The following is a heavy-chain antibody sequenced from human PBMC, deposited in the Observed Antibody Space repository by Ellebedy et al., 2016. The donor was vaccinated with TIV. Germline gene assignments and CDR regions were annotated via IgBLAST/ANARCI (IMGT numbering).Heavy chain of an antibody. CDR1: GDSISTSNSY. J-gene: IGHJ4*02. CDR3: ARRTYFLFDS. D-gene: IGHD2/OR15-2a*01. CDR2: ISVSRFT. Sequence: MPSETLSLTCIVSGDSISTSNSYWAWIRQPPGKGLEWVGSISVSRFTYYNPSLKSRVTLSLDTSKNQFSRRLTSVTAAETAVYFCARRTYFLFDSWGQGTLVSVSS. V-gene: IGHV4-39*01.